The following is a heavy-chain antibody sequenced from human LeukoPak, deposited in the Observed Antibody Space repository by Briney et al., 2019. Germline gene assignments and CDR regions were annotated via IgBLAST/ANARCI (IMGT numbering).Heavy chain of an antibody. J-gene: IGHJ4*02. CDR2: LYSSGYS. D-gene: IGHD5-12*01. CDR3: AAKGNGYTGIYVSAH. V-gene: IGHV3-66*01. Sequence: GGSLRLSCAASGFALSDYWMTWVRQAPGKGLEWVSVLYSSGYSKYADSVKGRFSISRDNSENTLSLQMNSLRAEDTAVYYCAAKGNGYTGIYVSAHWGRGTLVTVSS. CDR1: GFALSDYW.